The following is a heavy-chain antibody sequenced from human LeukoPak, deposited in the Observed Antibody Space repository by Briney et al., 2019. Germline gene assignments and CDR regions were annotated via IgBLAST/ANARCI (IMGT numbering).Heavy chain of an antibody. D-gene: IGHD3-16*01. V-gene: IGHV4-34*01. J-gene: IGHJ4*02. CDR2: INHSGST. CDR1: GGSFSGYY. Sequence: SETLSLTCAVYGGSFSGYYWSWIRQPPGKGLEWIGEINHSGSTNYNPSLESRVTISVDTSKNQFSLKLSSVTAADTAVYYCARSQGRLGVVGGYWGQGTLVTVSS. CDR3: ARSQGRLGVVGGY.